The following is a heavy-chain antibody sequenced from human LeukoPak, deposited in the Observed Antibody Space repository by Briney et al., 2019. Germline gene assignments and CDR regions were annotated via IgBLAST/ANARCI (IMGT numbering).Heavy chain of an antibody. CDR2: IYPGDSNT. CDR3: ARPGMSAVTRLDY. V-gene: IGHV5-51*01. J-gene: IGHJ4*02. CDR1: GYSFTSYW. D-gene: IGHD4-17*01. Sequence: GESLKISCKDSGYSFTSYWIGWVRQMPGKGLEWMGIIYPGDSNTKYSPSFQGQVTISVDKSISTAFLQWNSLKASDTAMYYCARPGMSAVTRLDYWGRGTLVTVSS.